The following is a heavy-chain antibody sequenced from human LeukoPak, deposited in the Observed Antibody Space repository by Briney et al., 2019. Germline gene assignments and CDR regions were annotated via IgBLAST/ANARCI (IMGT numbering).Heavy chain of an antibody. D-gene: IGHD4-23*01. CDR3: TTFSPSLGWN. J-gene: IGHJ4*02. V-gene: IGHV3-15*01. Sequence: GGSLRLSCAASGFTVSSNFMSWARQTPGKGLEWVGRIKSKTDGGTTDYAAPVKGRFTISRDDSKNTLYLQMSSLKTEDTAVYYCTTFSPSLGWNWGQGTLVTVSS. CDR1: GFTVSSNF. CDR2: IKSKTDGGTT.